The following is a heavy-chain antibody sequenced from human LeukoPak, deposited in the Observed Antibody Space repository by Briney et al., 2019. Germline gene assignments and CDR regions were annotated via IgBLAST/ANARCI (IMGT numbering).Heavy chain of an antibody. D-gene: IGHD3-10*01. V-gene: IGHV1-2*04. Sequence: ASVKVSCKASGYTFTGYYMHWVRQAPGQGLEWMGWINPNSGGTNYAQKFQGWVTMTRDTSISTAYMELSRLRSDDTAVYYCARSYYGSGSYYNLDCWGQGTLVTVSS. CDR1: GYTFTGYY. CDR2: INPNSGGT. CDR3: ARSYYGSGSYYNLDC. J-gene: IGHJ4*02.